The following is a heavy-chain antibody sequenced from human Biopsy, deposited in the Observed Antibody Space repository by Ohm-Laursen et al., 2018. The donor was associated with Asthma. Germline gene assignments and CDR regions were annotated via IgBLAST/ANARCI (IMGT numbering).Heavy chain of an antibody. Sequence: LSLTCAGSGFVFSQCGMHWVRQGPGKGLEWVALVSSDGHNKYYEDSVKGRFTISRDNSRNRLYLQINRLTVEDSAVYFCARQSGQDYGDSSGFDIWGQGTKVAVSS. J-gene: IGHJ3*02. D-gene: IGHD3-22*01. CDR1: GFVFSQCG. CDR3: ARQSGQDYGDSSGFDI. V-gene: IGHV3-30*03. CDR2: VSSDGHNK.